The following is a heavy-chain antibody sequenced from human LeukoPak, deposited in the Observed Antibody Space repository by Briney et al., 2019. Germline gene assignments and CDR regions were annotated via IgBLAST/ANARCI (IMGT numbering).Heavy chain of an antibody. Sequence: ASVKVSCKASGGTFSSYAISWVRQAPGQGLEWMGGIIPIFGTANYAQKFQGRVTITADESTSTAYMELSSLRSEDTAVYYCARERASGSYSADAFDIWGQGTMVTVSS. V-gene: IGHV1-69*13. J-gene: IGHJ3*02. CDR1: GGTFSSYA. CDR2: IIPIFGTA. D-gene: IGHD1-26*01. CDR3: ARERASGSYSADAFDI.